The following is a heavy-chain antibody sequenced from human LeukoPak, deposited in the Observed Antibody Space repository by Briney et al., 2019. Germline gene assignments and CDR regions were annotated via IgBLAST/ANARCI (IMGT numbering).Heavy chain of an antibody. CDR3: ARNGWVVASQLGALDM. CDR2: IDPSAGST. Sequence: ASVKVSCKASGYTFTIYSFTDYSMHWVRQAPGQGLEWIGIIDPSAGSTSYAQQFQGRVTMTRDTPSSSVYMELMSLTSVDTPMYYCARNGWVVASQLGALDMWGQGTMVTVSP. J-gene: IGHJ3*02. D-gene: IGHD2-15*01. V-gene: IGHV1-46*01. CDR1: GYTFTIYSFTDYS.